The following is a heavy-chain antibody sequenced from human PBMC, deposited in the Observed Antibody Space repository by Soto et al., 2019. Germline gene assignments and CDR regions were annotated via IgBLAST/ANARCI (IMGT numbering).Heavy chain of an antibody. CDR1: GGSISSSS. CDR3: ARARFCTSTSCYHYFDF. Sequence: PPETLSLTCTVSGGSISSSSWSWIRQPPGRGLEWIGYIYNNGRTDYNPSLKSRVTISVDTSKNHFSLKLSSVTPADTAVYYCARARFCTSTSCYHYFDFWGQGTLVTVSS. CDR2: IYNNGRT. J-gene: IGHJ4*02. V-gene: IGHV4-59*01. D-gene: IGHD2-2*01.